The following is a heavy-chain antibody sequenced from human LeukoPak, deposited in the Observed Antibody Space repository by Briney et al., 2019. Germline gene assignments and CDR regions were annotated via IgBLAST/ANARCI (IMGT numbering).Heavy chain of an antibody. CDR3: ARDQRGIAAVESDY. V-gene: IGHV1-46*01. D-gene: IGHD6-13*01. CDR2: INPSGGST. Sequence: ASVKVSCKASGYTFTSYYMHWVRQAPGQGLEWMGIINPSGGSTSHVQKFQGRVTMTRDMSTSTVYMELSSLRSEDTAVYYCARDQRGIAAVESDYWGQGTLVTVSS. J-gene: IGHJ4*02. CDR1: GYTFTSYY.